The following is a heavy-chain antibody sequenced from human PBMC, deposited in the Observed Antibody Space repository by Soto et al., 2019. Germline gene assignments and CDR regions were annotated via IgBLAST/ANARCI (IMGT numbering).Heavy chain of an antibody. CDR1: GYSFSINW. J-gene: IGHJ6*02. V-gene: IGHV5-51*01. CDR3: ARVRAARPGGYFYFGMDV. CDR2: IYPGDSDT. D-gene: IGHD6-6*01. Sequence: GESLKISCKDSGYSFSINWIGWVRQMPGKGLEWMGIIYPGDSDTRYSPSFQGQVTISADKSISTAYLQWSSLRASDTAVYFCARVRAARPGGYFYFGMDVWGQGTTVTVSS.